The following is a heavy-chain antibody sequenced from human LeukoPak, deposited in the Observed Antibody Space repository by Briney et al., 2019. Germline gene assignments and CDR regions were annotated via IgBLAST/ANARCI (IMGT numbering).Heavy chain of an antibody. D-gene: IGHD1-26*01. V-gene: IGHV4-59*01. CDR2: IDYSGST. Sequence: PSETLSLTCTVSGDSISSYYWSWIRQPPGKGLEWIGYIDYSGSTNYNPSLKSRVTISVDTSKNQFSLKLRSVTAADTAVYYCARDGHGSGSYYHWFDPRGQGTLVTVSS. J-gene: IGHJ5*02. CDR1: GDSISSYY. CDR3: ARDGHGSGSYYHWFDP.